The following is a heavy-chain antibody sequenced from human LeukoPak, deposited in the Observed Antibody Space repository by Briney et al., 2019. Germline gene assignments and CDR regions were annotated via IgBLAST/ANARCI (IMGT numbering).Heavy chain of an antibody. D-gene: IGHD6-13*01. Sequence: GGSLRLSCAASGFTFSSYAMSWVRQAPGKGLEWVPAISGSGGSTYYADSVKGRFTISRDNSKNTLYLQMNSLRAEDTAVYYCAKGPTGYSSSWYRLWGQGTLVTVSS. V-gene: IGHV3-23*01. CDR1: GFTFSSYA. CDR3: AKGPTGYSSSWYRL. J-gene: IGHJ4*02. CDR2: ISGSGGST.